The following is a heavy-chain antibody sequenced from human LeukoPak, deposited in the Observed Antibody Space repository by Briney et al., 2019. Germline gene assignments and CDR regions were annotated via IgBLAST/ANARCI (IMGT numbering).Heavy chain of an antibody. J-gene: IGHJ6*03. D-gene: IGHD3-22*01. CDR3: AKSFLGFYYDSSSYLSPYYYYMDV. CDR2: ISGSGGST. CDR1: GFTFSSYD. Sequence: QPGGSLRLSCAASGFTFSSYDMSWVRQAPGKGLEWVSGISGSGGSTYYAGSVKGRFTISRDNSKNTLYLQMNSLRAEDTAVYFCAKSFLGFYYDSSSYLSPYYYYMDVWGKGTTVTISS. V-gene: IGHV3-23*01.